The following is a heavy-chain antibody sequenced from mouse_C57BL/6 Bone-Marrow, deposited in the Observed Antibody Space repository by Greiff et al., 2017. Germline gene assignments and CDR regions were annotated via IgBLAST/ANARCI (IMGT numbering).Heavy chain of an antibody. J-gene: IGHJ1*03. D-gene: IGHD2-4*01. CDR1: GYTFTSYW. Sequence: QVHVKQPGAELVRPGSSVKLSCKASGYTFTSYWMHWVKQRPIQGLEWIGNIDPSDSETHYNQKFKDKATLTVDKSSSTAYMQLSSLTSEDSAVYYCARDDLGYFDVWGTGTTVTVSS. CDR3: ARDDLGYFDV. CDR2: IDPSDSET. V-gene: IGHV1-52*01.